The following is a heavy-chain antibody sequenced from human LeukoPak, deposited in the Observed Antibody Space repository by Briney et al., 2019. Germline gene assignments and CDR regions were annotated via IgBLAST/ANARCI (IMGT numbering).Heavy chain of an antibody. CDR1: GYTFTCYY. Sequence: ASVKVSCKASGYTFTCYYMHWVRQAPGQGLEWMGIINPSGGSTSYAQKFQGRVTMTRDMSTSTVYMGLSSLRSEDTAVYYCAMGAIVVVPAANRGHYYSMDVWGKGNTVTVSS. D-gene: IGHD2-2*01. CDR2: INPSGGST. CDR3: AMGAIVVVPAANRGHYYSMDV. J-gene: IGHJ6*03. V-gene: IGHV1-46*01.